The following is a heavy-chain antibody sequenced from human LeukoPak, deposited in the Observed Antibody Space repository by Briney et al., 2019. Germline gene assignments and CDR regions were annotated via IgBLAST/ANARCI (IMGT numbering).Heavy chain of an antibody. CDR1: GGSISSSSYS. V-gene: IGHV4-39*01. Sequence: PSETLSLTCTVSGGSISSSSYSWGWIRQPPGKGLEWIGSIYYSGSTYYNPSLKSRVTISVDTSKNQFSLKLSSVTAADTAVYYCRSGWYAAGWFDPWGQGTLVTVSS. CDR2: IYYSGST. D-gene: IGHD6-19*01. CDR3: RSGWYAAGWFDP. J-gene: IGHJ5*02.